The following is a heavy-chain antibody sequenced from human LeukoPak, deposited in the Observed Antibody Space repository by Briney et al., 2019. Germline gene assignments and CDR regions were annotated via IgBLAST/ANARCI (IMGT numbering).Heavy chain of an antibody. J-gene: IGHJ4*02. V-gene: IGHV4-61*02. CDR1: GGSINSGNYY. CDR2: IYTSGST. Sequence: SETLSLTCTVSGGSINSGNYYWSWIRKPAGKGLEWIGRIYTSGSTNYNPSLKSRVTISVDTSKNQFSLKLSSVTAADTAVYYCAREGDYYDTSGTLDYWGQGTLVTVSS. D-gene: IGHD3-22*01. CDR3: AREGDYYDTSGTLDY.